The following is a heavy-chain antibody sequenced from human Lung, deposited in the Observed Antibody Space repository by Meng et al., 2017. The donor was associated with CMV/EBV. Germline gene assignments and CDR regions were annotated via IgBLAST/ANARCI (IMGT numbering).Heavy chain of an antibody. J-gene: IGHJ6*02. CDR2: IIPILGIA. CDR3: ARGPGCYHPSYGMDV. Sequence: SVKVSCKASGGSLSISWVRQAPGQGLEWMGGIIPILGIANYAQKFQGRVTITADKSTSTAYMELSSLRSEDTDVYYCARGPGCYHPSYGMDVWGQRTTVXVSS. CDR1: GGSLS. V-gene: IGHV1-69*10. D-gene: IGHD2-15*01.